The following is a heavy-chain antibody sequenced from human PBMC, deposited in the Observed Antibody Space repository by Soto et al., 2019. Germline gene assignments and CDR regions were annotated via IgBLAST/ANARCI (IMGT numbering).Heavy chain of an antibody. CDR2: IYYSGIT. CDR3: ARYKSNYYYGMVV. Sequence: SETLSLTCTVSGGSISSYYWSWIRQPPGKGLEWIGYIYYSGITNYNPSLKSRVTISVDTSKNQFSLKLSSVTAADTAVYYCARYKSNYYYGMVVWGQGTTVTVS. CDR1: GGSISSYY. D-gene: IGHD1-20*01. J-gene: IGHJ6*02. V-gene: IGHV4-59*01.